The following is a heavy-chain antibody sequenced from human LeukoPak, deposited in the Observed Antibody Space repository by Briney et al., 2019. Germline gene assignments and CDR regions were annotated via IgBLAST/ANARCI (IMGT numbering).Heavy chain of an antibody. CDR2: ISGYRGNT. J-gene: IGHJ3*02. D-gene: IGHD1-26*01. CDR1: GDKITNHG. V-gene: IGHV1-18*01. Sequence: ASVKISCKVSGDKITNHGISWVRQAPGQGLGWMGWISGYRGNTKYGQRFQGRVTLTTDSSTDIANMELRSLKSDDTAVYYCARDGELPFDAYDIWGQGTMVTVSS. CDR3: ARDGELPFDAYDI.